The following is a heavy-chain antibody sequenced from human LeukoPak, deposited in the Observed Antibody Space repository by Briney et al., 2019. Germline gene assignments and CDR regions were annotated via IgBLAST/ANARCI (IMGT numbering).Heavy chain of an antibody. Sequence: GGSLRLSCVASGFTFSDHYMDWVRQAPGKGLEWVANIKQDGSEKYYVDSVKGRFTISRDNAKNSLYLQMNSLRAEDTAVYYCAKDHHLGAPTEDIWGQGTMVTVSS. D-gene: IGHD6-6*01. CDR1: GFTFSDHY. V-gene: IGHV3-7*01. CDR3: AKDHHLGAPTEDI. CDR2: IKQDGSEK. J-gene: IGHJ3*02.